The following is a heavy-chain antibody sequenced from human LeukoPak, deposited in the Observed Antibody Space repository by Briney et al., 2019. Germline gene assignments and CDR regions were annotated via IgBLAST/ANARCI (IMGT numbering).Heavy chain of an antibody. J-gene: IGHJ4*02. CDR1: GGSVSSDSYY. Sequence: SETLSLTCTVCGGSVSSDSYYWIWIRQPPGKGLEWIGYIYYSGSTNYNPSLKSRVTISVDTSKNQFSLKLSSVTAADTAVYYCASPRLFEDAYYGSGYFDYWGQGTLVTVSS. CDR3: ASPRLFEDAYYGSGYFDY. D-gene: IGHD3-10*01. V-gene: IGHV4-61*01. CDR2: IYYSGST.